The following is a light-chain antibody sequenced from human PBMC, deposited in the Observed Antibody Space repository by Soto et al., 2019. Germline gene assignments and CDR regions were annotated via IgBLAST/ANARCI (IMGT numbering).Light chain of an antibody. Sequence: EIVMTQSPATLSVSPGERATLSCRASQSVSSKLAWYQQKPGQAPRLLIYRASTRATGIPARFSGSGSGTDFTLTISSLEPEDFAVYYCQQRYTWLTFGGGTKVEIK. V-gene: IGKV3D-15*01. CDR3: QQRYTWLT. CDR2: RAS. CDR1: QSVSSK. J-gene: IGKJ4*01.